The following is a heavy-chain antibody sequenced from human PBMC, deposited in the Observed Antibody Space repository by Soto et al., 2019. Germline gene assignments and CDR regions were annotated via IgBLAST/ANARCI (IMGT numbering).Heavy chain of an antibody. CDR1: GGSISSSSYY. D-gene: IGHD6-19*01. J-gene: IGHJ4*02. Sequence: KASETLSLTCTVSGGSISSSSYYWGWIRQPPGKGLEWIGSIYYSGSTYYNPSLKSRVTISVDTSKNQFSLKLSSVTAADTAVYYCASHRDPSEPSSSGWPLSSNWGQGTLVTVSS. V-gene: IGHV4-39*01. CDR3: ASHRDPSEPSSSGWPLSSN. CDR2: IYYSGST.